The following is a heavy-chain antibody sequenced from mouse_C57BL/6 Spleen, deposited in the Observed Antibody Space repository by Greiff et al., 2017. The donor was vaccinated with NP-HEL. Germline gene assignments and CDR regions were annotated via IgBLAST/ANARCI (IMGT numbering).Heavy chain of an antibody. Sequence: EVQRVESGAELVRPGASVKLSCTASGFNIKDDYMHWVKQRPDQGLEWIGWIDPENGDTEYASKFQGKATITADTSSNTAYLQLSSLTSEDTAVYYCTSFITTVVANFDVWGTGTTVTVSS. CDR1: GFNIKDDY. V-gene: IGHV14-4*01. D-gene: IGHD1-1*01. CDR3: TSFITTVVANFDV. CDR2: IDPENGDT. J-gene: IGHJ1*03.